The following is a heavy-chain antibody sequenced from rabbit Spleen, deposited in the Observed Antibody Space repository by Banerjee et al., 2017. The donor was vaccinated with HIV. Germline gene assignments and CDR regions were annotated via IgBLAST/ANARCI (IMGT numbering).Heavy chain of an antibody. Sequence: QEQLEESGGDLVKPEGSLTLTCTASGFSFSSGHWIWWVRQAPGKGLEWIACIYGGSSSYTHYASWAKGRFTISKTSSTTVTLQLNSLTAADTATYFCARGPSSDGYGLNLWGQGTLVTVS. J-gene: IGHJ3*01. D-gene: IGHD1-1*01. CDR2: IYGGSSSYT. V-gene: IGHV1S45*01. CDR1: GFSFSSGHW. CDR3: ARGPSSDGYGLNL.